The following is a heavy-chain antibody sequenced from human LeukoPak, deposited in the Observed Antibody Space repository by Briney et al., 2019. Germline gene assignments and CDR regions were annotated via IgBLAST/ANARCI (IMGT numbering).Heavy chain of an antibody. V-gene: IGHV3-15*01. CDR1: GFIFTKAW. CDR3: TARLPFDY. J-gene: IGHJ4*02. Sequence: GSLRLSCAGSGFIFTKAWMSWVRLAPGKGLEWVGRIKSTAEGGATDYAAPVKGRFTISRDDSKTTVYLQMNGLKNDDSGIYYCTARLPFDYWGQGTLVTVSS. CDR2: IKSTAEGGAT.